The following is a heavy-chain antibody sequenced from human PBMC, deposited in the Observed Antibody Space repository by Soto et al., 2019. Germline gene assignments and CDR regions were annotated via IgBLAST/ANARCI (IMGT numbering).Heavy chain of an antibody. D-gene: IGHD6-25*01. Sequence: ASVKVSCKASGFTFTTYDIHWVRQATGQGLEWMGWMSPNSGNAGYAQKFQGRVTMTRNTSISTAYMELSSLTSEDTALYYCTRRKERSGPHYFDYWGQGSLVPDSP. CDR1: GFTFTTYD. V-gene: IGHV1-8*01. CDR2: MSPNSGNA. J-gene: IGHJ4*02. CDR3: TRRKERSGPHYFDY.